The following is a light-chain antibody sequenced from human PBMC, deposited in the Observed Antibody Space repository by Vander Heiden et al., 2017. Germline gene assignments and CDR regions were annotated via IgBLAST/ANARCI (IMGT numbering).Light chain of an antibody. V-gene: IGLV8-61*01. Sequence: QTVVTQKPSFSVSPGGTVTLTCGLSSGSVSTTYYPSWYQQTPGLPPRTLIYSTNTRSYGFPDRFSGSILGNKAALTITGAQADDDSDYYCVLYMGSGIWVFGGGTTLTVL. CDR1: SGSVSTTYY. J-gene: IGLJ3*02. CDR3: VLYMGSGIWV. CDR2: STN.